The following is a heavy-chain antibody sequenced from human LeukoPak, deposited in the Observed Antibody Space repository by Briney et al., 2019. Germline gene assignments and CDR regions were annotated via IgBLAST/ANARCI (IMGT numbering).Heavy chain of an antibody. V-gene: IGHV4-34*01. CDR1: GGSFSGYY. Sequence: SETLSLTCAVHGGSFSGYYWSWIRQPPGKGLEWIGEINHSGSTNYNPSLKSRVTISVDTSKNQFSLKLSSVTAADTAVYYCARAHRVAYYYGSGSYYNEYYYYGMDVWGQGTTVTVSS. CDR2: INHSGST. D-gene: IGHD3-10*01. CDR3: ARAHRVAYYYGSGSYYNEYYYYGMDV. J-gene: IGHJ6*02.